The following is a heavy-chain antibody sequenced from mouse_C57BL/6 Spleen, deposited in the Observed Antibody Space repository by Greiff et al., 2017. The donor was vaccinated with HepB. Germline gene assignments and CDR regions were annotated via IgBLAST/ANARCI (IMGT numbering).Heavy chain of an antibody. CDR3: ARTGTTVVATDYAMDY. Sequence: QVQLQQSGAELVKPGASVKLSCKASGYTFTSYWMHWVKQRPGRGLEWIGRIDPNSGGTKYNEKFKSKATLTVDKPSSTAYMQLSSLTSEDSAVYYWARTGTTVVATDYAMDYWGQGTSVTVSS. CDR1: GYTFTSYW. J-gene: IGHJ4*01. CDR2: IDPNSGGT. D-gene: IGHD1-1*01. V-gene: IGHV1-72*01.